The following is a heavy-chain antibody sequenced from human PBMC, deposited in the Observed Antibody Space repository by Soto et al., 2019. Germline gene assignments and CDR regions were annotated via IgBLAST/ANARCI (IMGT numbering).Heavy chain of an antibody. J-gene: IGHJ4*02. CDR2: ISYDGSNK. CDR3: ARGGYYYDSGSYYTLDY. D-gene: IGHD3-10*01. V-gene: IGHV3-30-3*01. Sequence: QVQLVESGGGVVQSGRSLRLSCVASGFSFSSYTIYWVRQAPGKGLEWVALISYDGSNKYYADSVKGRFTVSRDNSKNTLYLEMISLRAEDTAMYDCARGGYYYDSGSYYTLDYWGQGALVTVSS. CDR1: GFSFSSYT.